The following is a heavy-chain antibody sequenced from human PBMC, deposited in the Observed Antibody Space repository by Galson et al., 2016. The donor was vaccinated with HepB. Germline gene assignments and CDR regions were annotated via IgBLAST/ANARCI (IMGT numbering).Heavy chain of an antibody. CDR1: GFTFTTYA. D-gene: IGHD4-17*01. V-gene: IGHV3-23*01. CDR2: IAGSGAPT. J-gene: IGHJ4*02. CDR3: AKGLYGPYSYFDS. Sequence: SLRLSCAASGFTFTTYAMSWVRQAPGKGLEWVAAIAGSGAPTNYADSVKGRFTISRDNSKNTLYLQMNSLRAEDTAVYYCAKGLYGPYSYFDSWGQGTLVTVSS.